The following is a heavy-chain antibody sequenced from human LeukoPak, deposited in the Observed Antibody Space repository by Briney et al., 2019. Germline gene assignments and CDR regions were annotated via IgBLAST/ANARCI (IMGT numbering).Heavy chain of an antibody. Sequence: GESLKISCKGSGYSITSYWIGWVRQMPGKGLEWMGIIYPGDSDTRYSPSFQGQVTISADKSISTAYLQWSSLKASDTAMYYCARETGYSSGSHFVGATGRWFDPWGQGTLVTVSS. CDR3: ARETGYSSGSHFVGATGRWFDP. CDR2: IYPGDSDT. CDR1: GYSITSYW. J-gene: IGHJ5*02. V-gene: IGHV5-51*01. D-gene: IGHD1-26*01.